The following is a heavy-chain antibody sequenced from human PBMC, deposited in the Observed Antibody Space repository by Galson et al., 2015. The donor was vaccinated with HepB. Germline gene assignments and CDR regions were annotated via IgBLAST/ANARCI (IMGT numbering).Heavy chain of an antibody. D-gene: IGHD6-19*01. Sequence: SLRLSCAASGFTFSSYSMNWVRQAPGKGLEWVSYISSSSSTIYYADSVKGRFTISRDNAKNSLYLQMNSLRAEDTAVYYCARESPEHIAVAVPFDYWGQGTLVTVSS. CDR2: ISSSSSTI. V-gene: IGHV3-48*01. CDR1: GFTFSSYS. J-gene: IGHJ4*02. CDR3: ARESPEHIAVAVPFDY.